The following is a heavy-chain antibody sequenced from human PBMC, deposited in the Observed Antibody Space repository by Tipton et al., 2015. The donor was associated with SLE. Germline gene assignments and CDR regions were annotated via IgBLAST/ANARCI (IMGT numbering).Heavy chain of an antibody. CDR2: IKSKTDGGTT. D-gene: IGHD4-23*01. J-gene: IGHJ4*02. V-gene: IGHV3-15*01. CDR1: GFTFSNAW. CDR3: TTHYGGNSLLY. Sequence: SLRLSCAASGFTFSNAWMSWVRQAPGKGLEWVGRIKSKTDGGTTDYAAPVKGRFTISRDDSKNTLYLQMNSLKTEDTAVYYCTTHYGGNSLLYWGQGTLVTVSS.